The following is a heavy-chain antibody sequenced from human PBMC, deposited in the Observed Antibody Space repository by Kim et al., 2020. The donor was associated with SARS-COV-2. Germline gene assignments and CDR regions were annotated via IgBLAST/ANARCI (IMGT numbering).Heavy chain of an antibody. CDR1: GFTFSSYA. CDR2: ISYDGSNK. D-gene: IGHD6-19*01. Sequence: GGSLRLSCAASGFTFSSYAMHWVRQAPGKGLEWVAVISYDGSNKYYADSVKGRFTISRDNSKNTLYLQMNSLRAEDTAVYYCARSWGENSSGWLTSGVDAFDIWGQGTMVTVSS. J-gene: IGHJ3*02. V-gene: IGHV3-30-3*01. CDR3: ARSWGENSSGWLTSGVDAFDI.